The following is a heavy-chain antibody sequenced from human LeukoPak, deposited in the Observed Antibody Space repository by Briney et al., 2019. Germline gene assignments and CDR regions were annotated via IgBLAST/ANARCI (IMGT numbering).Heavy chain of an antibody. D-gene: IGHD3-9*01. V-gene: IGHV1-69*13. CDR2: IIPIFGTA. J-gene: IGHJ6*04. CDR3: AGGDYDILTGDYYYYGTDV. CDR1: GGTFSSYA. Sequence: SVKVSCKASGGTFSSYAISWVRQAPGQGLEWMGGIIPIFGTANYAQKSQGRVTITADESTSTAYMELSSLRSEDTAVYYCAGGDYDILTGDYYYYGTDVWGKGTTVTVSS.